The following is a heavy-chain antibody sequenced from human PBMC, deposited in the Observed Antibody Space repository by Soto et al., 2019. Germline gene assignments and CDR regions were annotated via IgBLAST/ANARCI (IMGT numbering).Heavy chain of an antibody. D-gene: IGHD3-22*01. CDR3: GRDGKWFNLGSWYFDL. J-gene: IGHJ2*01. V-gene: IGHV3-23*01. CDR1: GFTFSGFA. Sequence: EVQLLDSGGGLVQPGGSLRLSCAASGFTFSGFAMSWVRQAPGKGLEWVSSLSTGGATTYYADSVRGRFTISRANSSHTSFLQMRGLRADDTAVYYCGRDGKWFNLGSWYFDLWGRGTLVTVSS. CDR2: LSTGGATT.